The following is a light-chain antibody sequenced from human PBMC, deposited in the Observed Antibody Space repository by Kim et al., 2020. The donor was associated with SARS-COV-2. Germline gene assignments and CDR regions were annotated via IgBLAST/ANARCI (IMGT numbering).Light chain of an antibody. J-gene: IGKJ1*01. CDR3: QQDDNLPPT. CDR1: QDISNY. V-gene: IGKV1-33*01. Sequence: DIQMTQSPSSLSASVGDRVTITCQASQDISNYLNWYQQKPGKAPKLLIYDASNLETGVPSRFSGSGSGTDFTFNISSLQPEDIATYYCQQDDNLPPTFGQGTKVEIK. CDR2: DAS.